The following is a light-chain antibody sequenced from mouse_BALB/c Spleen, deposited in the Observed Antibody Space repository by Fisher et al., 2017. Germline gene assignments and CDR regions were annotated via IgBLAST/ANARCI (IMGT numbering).Light chain of an antibody. CDR1: SSVSY. CDR3: QQWSSNPLT. Sequence: IVMTQTPAIMSASPGEKVTMTCSASSSVSYMHWYQQKSGTSPKRWIYDTSKLASGVPARFRGSGSGTSYSLTISSMEAEDAATYYCQQWSSNPLTCGGGTKLEIK. CDR2: DTS. V-gene: IGKV4-59*01. J-gene: IGKJ2*01.